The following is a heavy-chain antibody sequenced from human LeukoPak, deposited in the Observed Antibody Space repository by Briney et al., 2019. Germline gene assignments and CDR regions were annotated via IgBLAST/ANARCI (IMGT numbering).Heavy chain of an antibody. CDR3: ARVRSSGWYDWFDP. CDR2: INAGNGNT. Sequence: ASVKVSCEASGYTFTSYAMHWVRQAPGQRLEWMGWINAGNGNTKYSQKFQGRVTITRDTSASTAYMELSSLRSEDTAVYYCARVRSSGWYDWFDPWGQGTLVTVSS. J-gene: IGHJ5*02. V-gene: IGHV1-3*01. CDR1: GYTFTSYA. D-gene: IGHD6-19*01.